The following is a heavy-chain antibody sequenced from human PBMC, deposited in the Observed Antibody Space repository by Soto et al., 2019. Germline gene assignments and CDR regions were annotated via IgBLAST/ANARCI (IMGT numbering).Heavy chain of an antibody. CDR3: TTESYTALTVVRLDN. CDR2: IKSKSHGGTT. D-gene: IGHD3-22*01. J-gene: IGHJ4*01. V-gene: IGHV3-15*07. CDR1: GLTFSTAW. Sequence: GGSLRLSCAVSGLTFSTAWINWVRQAPGKRQEWVGSIKSKSHGGTTDFAAPVKGRFAISRDDSKTIAHMEMNNLKVEDSAVYYCTTESYTALTVVRLDNWGHGILVTVSS.